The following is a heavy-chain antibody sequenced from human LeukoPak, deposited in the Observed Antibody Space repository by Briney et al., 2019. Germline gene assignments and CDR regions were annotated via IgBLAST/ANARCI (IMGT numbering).Heavy chain of an antibody. J-gene: IGHJ6*03. V-gene: IGHV4-39*01. CDR2: IYYSGST. Sequence: SETLSLTCTVSGGSISSSSYYWGWIRQPPGKGLEWIGSIYYSGSTYYNPSLKSRVTISVDTSKNQFSLKLSSVTAADTAVYYCARRGRSKGGDYYYYMDVWGKGTTVTVSS. D-gene: IGHD6-13*01. CDR1: GGSISSSSYY. CDR3: ARRGRSKGGDYYYYMDV.